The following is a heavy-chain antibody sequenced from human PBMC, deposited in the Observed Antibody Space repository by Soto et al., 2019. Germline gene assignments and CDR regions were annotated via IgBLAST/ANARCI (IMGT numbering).Heavy chain of an antibody. D-gene: IGHD2-21*02. CDR3: ARWFTGGNFDYFDF. CDR1: GFTFSSDC. CDR2: IDSAGRTT. V-gene: IGHV3-74*01. Sequence: QPGGSLRLSCAASGFTFSSDCMHWFRQAPGKGLVWVSRIDSAGRTTTYADSVKGRFTISRDNAKNTLYLQMNGLRAEDTALYYCARWFTGGNFDYFDFWGQGTQVTVSS. J-gene: IGHJ4*02.